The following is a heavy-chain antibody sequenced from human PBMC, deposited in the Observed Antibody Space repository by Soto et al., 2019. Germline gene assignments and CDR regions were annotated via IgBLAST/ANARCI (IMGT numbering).Heavy chain of an antibody. Sequence: QVQLQESGPGLVKPSETLSLTCTVSGGSISSYYWSWIRQPPGKGLEWIGYIYYSGSTNYNPSLKSRVPISVDTSKNQVSLKRSSVTAADTAVYYCARRYGSSCDYWGQGTLVTVSS. V-gene: IGHV4-59*08. CDR1: GGSISSYY. CDR3: ARRYGSSCDY. CDR2: IYYSGST. J-gene: IGHJ4*02. D-gene: IGHD2-2*01.